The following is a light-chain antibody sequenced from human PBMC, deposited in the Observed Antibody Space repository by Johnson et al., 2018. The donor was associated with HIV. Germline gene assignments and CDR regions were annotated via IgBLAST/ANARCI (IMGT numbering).Light chain of an antibody. V-gene: IGLV1-51*01. CDR3: GTWDSSLSADV. CDR1: SSNIGNNY. CDR2: DNN. J-gene: IGLJ1*01. Sequence: QSVLTQSPSVSAAPGQKVTISCSGSSSNIGNNYVSWYQQLPGTAPKLLIYDNNKRPSGIPDRFSGSKYGTSATLGITGLQTGDEADYYCGTWDSSLSADVFGTGTKVTVL.